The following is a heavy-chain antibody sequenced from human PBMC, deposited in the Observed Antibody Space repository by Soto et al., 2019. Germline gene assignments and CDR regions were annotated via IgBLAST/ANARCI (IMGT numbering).Heavy chain of an antibody. CDR3: ARGRGGYVRMDV. CDR2: INDSGST. V-gene: IGHV4-34*01. J-gene: IGHJ6*04. Sequence: TLSLTCAVYGGSFSGYYWSWIRQPPGKGLEWIGEINDSGSTNYNPSLKSRVTISIDTSKNQFSLKLSSVTAADTAVYYCARGRGGYVRMDVWGKGTTVTVSS. CDR1: GGSFSGYY. D-gene: IGHD5-12*01.